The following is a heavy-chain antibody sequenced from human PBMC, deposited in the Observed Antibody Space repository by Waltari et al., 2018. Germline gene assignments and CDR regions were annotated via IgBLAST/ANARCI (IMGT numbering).Heavy chain of an antibody. V-gene: IGHV4-38-2*01. D-gene: IGHD6-19*01. CDR2: IYHSGST. Sequence: QVQLQESGPGLVKPSETLSLTCAVSGYSISSGYYWGWIRQPPGKGLEWIGSIYHSGSTYYNPSLKSRVTISVDTSKNQFSLKLSSVTAADTAVYYCARGKGIAVAGTNDYWGQGTLVIVSS. CDR3: ARGKGIAVAGTNDY. CDR1: GYSISSGYY. J-gene: IGHJ4*02.